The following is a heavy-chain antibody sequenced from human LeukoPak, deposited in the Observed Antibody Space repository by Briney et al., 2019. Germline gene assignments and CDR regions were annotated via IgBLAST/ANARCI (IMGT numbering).Heavy chain of an antibody. V-gene: IGHV3-23*01. D-gene: IGHD6-19*01. Sequence: VGSLILSCASSGLPFSSYAMSWVRQAPGEGLEGVSGISGRGESTYYSDSVKGRFTISRDNSKNTLYLQMTSMRAADKAVSYCARDGTVYSSGWKGGSFDYWGQGQLVTVS. J-gene: IGHJ4*02. CDR3: ARDGTVYSSGWKGGSFDY. CDR2: ISGRGEST. CDR1: GLPFSSYA.